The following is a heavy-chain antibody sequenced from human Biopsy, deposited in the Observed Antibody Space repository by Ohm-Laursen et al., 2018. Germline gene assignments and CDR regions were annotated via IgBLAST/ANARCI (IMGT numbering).Heavy chain of an antibody. CDR2: IFYRGCT. J-gene: IGHJ5*02. D-gene: IGHD3-22*01. CDR1: GGSISNNNYY. CDR3: ARDHDTSGYYYVS. Sequence: TLSLTCTVSGGSISNNNYYWGWIRQPPGKGLEWIGSIFYRGCTHYKPSLKSRVNISVDTSKNQFSLKLNSVTAADTAVYYCARDHDTSGYYYVSWGQGTLVTVSS. V-gene: IGHV4-39*01.